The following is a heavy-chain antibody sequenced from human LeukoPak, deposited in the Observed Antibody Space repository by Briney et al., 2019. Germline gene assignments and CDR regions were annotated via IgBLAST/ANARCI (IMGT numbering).Heavy chain of an antibody. Sequence: SETLSLTCTVSGGSISSSSYYWGWIRQPPGKGLEWIGSIYYSGSTYYNPSLKSRVTISVDTSKNQFSLKLSSVTAADTAVFYCARESQIRYYYDRSGYYYGAMDYWGQGSLVTVSS. CDR2: IYYSGST. J-gene: IGHJ4*02. CDR1: GGSISSSSYY. V-gene: IGHV4-39*07. D-gene: IGHD3-22*01. CDR3: ARESQIRYYYDRSGYYYGAMDY.